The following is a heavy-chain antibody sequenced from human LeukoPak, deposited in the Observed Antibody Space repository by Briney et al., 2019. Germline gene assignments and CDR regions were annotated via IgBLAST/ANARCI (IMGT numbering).Heavy chain of an antibody. CDR3: ARGKRGYSSSWYDY. V-gene: IGHV4-34*01. CDR2: INHSGST. CDR1: GGSFSGYY. J-gene: IGHJ4*02. D-gene: IGHD6-13*01. Sequence: SETLSLTCAVYGGSFSGYYWSWIRQPPGKGLEWIGEINHSGSTNYNPSLKSRVTISVDTSKNQFSLKLSSVTAADTAVYYCARGKRGYSSSWYDYWGEGTLVTVSS.